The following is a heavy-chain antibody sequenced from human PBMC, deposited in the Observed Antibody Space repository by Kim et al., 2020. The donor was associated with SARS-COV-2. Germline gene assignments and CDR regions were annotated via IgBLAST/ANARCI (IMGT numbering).Heavy chain of an antibody. Sequence: GGSLRLSCAASGFTFSDYYMSWIRQAPGKGLEWVSYISSSGSTIYYADSVKGRFTISRDNAKNSLYLQMNSLRAEDTAVYYCATAPWGYDFWSGYFLPLGMDVWGQGTTVTVSS. V-gene: IGHV3-11*01. D-gene: IGHD3-3*01. CDR2: ISSSGSTI. J-gene: IGHJ6*02. CDR3: ATAPWGYDFWSGYFLPLGMDV. CDR1: GFTFSDYY.